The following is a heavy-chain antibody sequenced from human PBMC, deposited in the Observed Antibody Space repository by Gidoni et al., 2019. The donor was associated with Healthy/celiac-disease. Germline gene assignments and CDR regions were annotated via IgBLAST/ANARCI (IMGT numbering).Heavy chain of an antibody. CDR1: GLTFSSYA. V-gene: IGHV3-23*01. Sequence: EVQLSVSGGGLVQRGGCLTLSGVAPGLTFSSYAMSWVRQAPGKGLAWVSAISGSGGSTYYADSVKGRFTISRDNSKNTLYLQMNSLRAEDTAVYYCAKDQTAVAGTGGYWGQGTLVTVSS. CDR3: AKDQTAVAGTGGY. J-gene: IGHJ4*02. D-gene: IGHD6-19*01. CDR2: ISGSGGST.